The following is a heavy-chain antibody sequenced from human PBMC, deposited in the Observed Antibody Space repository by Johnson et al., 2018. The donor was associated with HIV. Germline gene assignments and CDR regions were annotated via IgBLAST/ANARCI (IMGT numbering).Heavy chain of an antibody. V-gene: IGHV3-20*04. CDR1: GFTFDDYD. Sequence: VQLVESGGGVVRPGGSLGLSCAASGFTFDDYDMTWVRQAPGKGLEWVSGINWNGGSTGYADSLKGRFTISRDNAKNSLYLEMNSLRAEDTALYYCARDRYPRRYFDWLFDAFDIWGQGTMVTVSS. D-gene: IGHD3-9*01. CDR3: ARDRYPRRYFDWLFDAFDI. J-gene: IGHJ3*02. CDR2: INWNGGST.